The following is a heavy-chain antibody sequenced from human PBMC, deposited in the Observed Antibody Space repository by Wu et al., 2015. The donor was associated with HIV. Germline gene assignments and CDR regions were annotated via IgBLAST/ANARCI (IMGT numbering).Heavy chain of an antibody. CDR2: MNPANGHI. CDR3: ARVQFDPNYYTYFDL. Sequence: LVQSGPAAKRPGASVKVSCKASYILTSNPIGWVRQAPGQRLEWMGWMNPANGHIQPAQKFQDRIKMSTDNSAHTAYMELRSLTSDDAAIYFCARVQFDPNYYTYFDLWGQGTLVTVSS. J-gene: IGHJ5*01. D-gene: IGHD4/OR15-4a*01. V-gene: IGHV1-18*01. CDR1: YILTSNP.